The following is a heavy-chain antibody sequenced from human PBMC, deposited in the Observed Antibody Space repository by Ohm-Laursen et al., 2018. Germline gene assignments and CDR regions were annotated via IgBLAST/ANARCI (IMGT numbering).Heavy chain of an antibody. J-gene: IGHJ4*02. CDR2: GYADGSR. Sequence: LTLSCTASGFAVCTKYMSWVRKAQAKGMEWASVGYADGSRYYADSVKVRFIISRDYSKNTLLLHLNSLRVEDTGVYYCARGRSTGGEGFIEYWGQGTLVPVSS. V-gene: IGHV3-66*01. D-gene: IGHD3-16*01. CDR3: ARGRSTGGEGFIEY. CDR1: GFAVCTKY.